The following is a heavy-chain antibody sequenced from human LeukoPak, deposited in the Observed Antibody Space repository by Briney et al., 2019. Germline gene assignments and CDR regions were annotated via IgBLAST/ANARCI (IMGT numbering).Heavy chain of an antibody. Sequence: LSLTCAVYGGSFSDYYWSWIRQPPGKGLEWVSYISSSGSTIYYADSVKGRFTISRDNAKNSLYLQMNSLGAEDTAVYYCARRGSSSWYGNYYYYMDVWGKGTTVTVSS. CDR3: ARRGSSSWYGNYYYYMDV. CDR1: GGSFSDYY. V-gene: IGHV3-11*01. J-gene: IGHJ6*03. D-gene: IGHD6-13*01. CDR2: ISSSGSTI.